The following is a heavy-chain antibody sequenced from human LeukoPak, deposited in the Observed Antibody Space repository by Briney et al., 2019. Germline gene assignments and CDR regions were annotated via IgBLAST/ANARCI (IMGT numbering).Heavy chain of an antibody. V-gene: IGHV1-18*01. Sequence: ASVKVSCKASGYTFTSYGISWVRQAPGQGLEWMGWISAYNGNTNYAQKLQGRVTMTTDTSTSTAYMELRSLRSDDTAVYYCARAGTYYYDSSSYYGFDYWGQGTLVTVSS. D-gene: IGHD3-22*01. J-gene: IGHJ4*02. CDR1: GYTFTSYG. CDR2: ISAYNGNT. CDR3: ARAGTYYYDSSSYYGFDY.